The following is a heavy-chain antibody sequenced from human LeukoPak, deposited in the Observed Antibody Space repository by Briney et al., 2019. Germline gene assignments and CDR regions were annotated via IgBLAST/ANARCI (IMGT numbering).Heavy chain of an antibody. D-gene: IGHD2-15*01. CDR1: GFTFSNYA. J-gene: IGHJ4*02. Sequence: GGSLRLSCTASGFTFSNYAMSWVRPAPGKGLEWVSTISGSDGSTYYADSVKGRFTISRDNSKNTLYLQMNSLRVEDTAIYYCAKGRGYCTGGSCYSDYWGQGTLVTVSS. CDR2: ISGSDGST. CDR3: AKGRGYCTGGSCYSDY. V-gene: IGHV3-23*01.